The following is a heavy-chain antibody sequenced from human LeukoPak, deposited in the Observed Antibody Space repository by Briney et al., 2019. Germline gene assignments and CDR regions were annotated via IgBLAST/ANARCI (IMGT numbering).Heavy chain of an antibody. D-gene: IGHD4/OR15-4a*01. V-gene: IGHV3-73*01. CDR2: IRSKANNYAT. CDR3: IRGATSGSYYGFDV. CDR1: GFIFSDST. Sequence: GGSLRLSCAASGFIFSDSTVHWVRQASGTGLEWVGRIRSKANNYATAYATSVQGRFTLSRDDSKNTAYLQMNSLKIEDTAVYYCIRGATSGSYYGFDVWGRGATVTV. J-gene: IGHJ6*02.